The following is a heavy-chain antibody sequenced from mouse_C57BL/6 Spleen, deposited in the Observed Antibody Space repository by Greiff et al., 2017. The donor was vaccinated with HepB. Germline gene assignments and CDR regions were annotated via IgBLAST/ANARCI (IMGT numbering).Heavy chain of an antibody. J-gene: IGHJ4*01. D-gene: IGHD1-1*01. V-gene: IGHV1-82*01. Sequence: QVQLQQSGPELVKPGASVKISCKASGYAFSSSWMNWVKQRPGKGLEWIGRIYPGDGDTNYNGKFKGKATLTADKSSSTAYMQLSSLTSEDSAVYFCARDYYGSSYVDYYAMDYCGQGTSVTVSS. CDR3: ARDYYGSSYVDYYAMDY. CDR2: IYPGDGDT. CDR1: GYAFSSSW.